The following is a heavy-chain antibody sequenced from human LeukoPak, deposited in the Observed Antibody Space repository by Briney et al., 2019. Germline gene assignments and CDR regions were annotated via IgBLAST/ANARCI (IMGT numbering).Heavy chain of an antibody. Sequence: PGGPLRLSCAASGLTFRSYEMNWVRQAPGKGLEGVSYISSSGNTIYDADSVKGRFTISRDNAKNSLYLQMNSLRAEDTAVYYCARAFIGSGWYYFDYWGQGTLVTVSS. V-gene: IGHV3-48*03. CDR1: GLTFRSYE. J-gene: IGHJ4*02. D-gene: IGHD6-19*01. CDR2: ISSSGNTI. CDR3: ARAFIGSGWYYFDY.